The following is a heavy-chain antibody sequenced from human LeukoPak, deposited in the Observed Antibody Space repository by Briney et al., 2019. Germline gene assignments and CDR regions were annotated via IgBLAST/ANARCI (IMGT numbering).Heavy chain of an antibody. D-gene: IGHD4-17*01. J-gene: IGHJ4*02. Sequence: SETLSLTCTVSGGSISSYYWSWIRQPPGKGLEWIGYIYYSGSTNYNPSLKSRVTISVDTSKNQFSLKLSSVTAADTAVYYCARTTTVPKIYYFDYWGQGTLVTVSS. CDR1: GGSISSYY. CDR2: IYYSGST. CDR3: ARTTTVPKIYYFDY. V-gene: IGHV4-59*08.